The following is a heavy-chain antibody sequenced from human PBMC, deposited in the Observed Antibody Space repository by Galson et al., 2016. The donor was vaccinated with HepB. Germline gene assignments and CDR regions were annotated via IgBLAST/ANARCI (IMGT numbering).Heavy chain of an antibody. V-gene: IGHV2-26*01. J-gene: IGHJ5*02. D-gene: IGHD6-19*01. CDR1: GFSLSNVKMG. CDR3: ARLGPSGWYEGWFDP. Sequence: PALVKPTQTLTLTCTVSGFSLSNVKMGVSWIRQPPGEALEWLAHIFSSDEKYYNASLRSRLTISKDISKSQVVLTMTNMDPVDAGTYYCARLGPSGWYEGWFDPWGQGTLVTVSS. CDR2: IFSSDEK.